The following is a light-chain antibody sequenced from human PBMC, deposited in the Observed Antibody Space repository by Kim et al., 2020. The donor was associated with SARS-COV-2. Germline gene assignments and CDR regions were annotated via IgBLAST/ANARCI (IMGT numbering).Light chain of an antibody. CDR3: QKYKSVLSLT. V-gene: IGKV1-27*01. CDR2: AAS. Sequence: DIEMTQSPSSLSASVGDTVTISCRASQGISDYLAWYQQKPGKVPKLLIYAASTLQSGVPARFSGSGSGTDFTLTITSLQPEDVGTYYCQKYKSVLSLTFGGGTKVDIK. J-gene: IGKJ4*01. CDR1: QGISDY.